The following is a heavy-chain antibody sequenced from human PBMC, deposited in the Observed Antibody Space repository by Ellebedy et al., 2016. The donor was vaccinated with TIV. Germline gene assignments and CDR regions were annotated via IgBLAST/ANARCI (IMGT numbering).Heavy chain of an antibody. CDR2: ITESGGNT. CDR3: VRDRYDSDLDY. J-gene: IGHJ4*02. D-gene: IGHD3-22*01. Sequence: GESLKISCTASGLAFSSHAMSWVRQAPGKGLEWVSSITESGGNTYYADSVKGRFTISRDNSKDTRYLQMNSLRAEDTAVYYCVRDRYDSDLDYWGQGTLVTVSS. V-gene: IGHV3-23*01. CDR1: GLAFSSHA.